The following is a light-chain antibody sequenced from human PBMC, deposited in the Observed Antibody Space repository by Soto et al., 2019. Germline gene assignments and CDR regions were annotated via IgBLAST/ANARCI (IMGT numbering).Light chain of an antibody. CDR2: AAS. Sequence: DLQMTQSPSSLSASVGARVTITCRASQNINMWLAWYQQKPGRAPELLIHAASSLQSGVPSRFSGSGSGTDFTLNINSLQPEDFATYYCQQAYSFPITFGQGTRLEIK. CDR3: QQAYSFPIT. V-gene: IGKV1-12*01. CDR1: QNINMW. J-gene: IGKJ5*01.